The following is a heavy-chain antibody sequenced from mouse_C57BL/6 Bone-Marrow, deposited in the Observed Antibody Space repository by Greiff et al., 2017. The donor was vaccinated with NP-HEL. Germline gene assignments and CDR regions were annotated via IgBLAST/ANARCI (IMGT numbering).Heavy chain of an antibody. V-gene: IGHV7-3*01. CDR3: ARYRTYFDY. CDR2: IRNKANGYTT. CDR1: FTFTDYY. J-gene: IGHJ2*01. Sequence: EVKLVESGGGLVQPGGFTFTDYYMSWVRQPPGKALEWLGFIRNKANGYTTEYSASVKGRFTISRDNSQSILYLQMNALRAEDSATYYCARYRTYFDYWGQGTTLTVSS.